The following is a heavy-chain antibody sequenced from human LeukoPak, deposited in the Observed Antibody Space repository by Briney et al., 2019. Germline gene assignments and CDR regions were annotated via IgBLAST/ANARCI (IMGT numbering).Heavy chain of an antibody. D-gene: IGHD4-23*01. Sequence: SETLSLTCTVSGGSISSGSYYWSWIRQPAGKGLEWIGRIYTSGSTNYNPSLKSRVTMSVDTSKNQFSLKLSSVTAADTAVYYCARESYGGTGYWGQGTLVTVSS. V-gene: IGHV4-61*02. CDR2: IYTSGST. J-gene: IGHJ4*02. CDR3: ARESYGGTGY. CDR1: GGSISSGSYY.